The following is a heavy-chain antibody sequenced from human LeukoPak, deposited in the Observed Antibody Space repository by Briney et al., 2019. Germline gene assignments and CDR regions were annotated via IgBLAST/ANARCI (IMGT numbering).Heavy chain of an antibody. CDR3: ARLSGYSYGYTFDY. J-gene: IGHJ4*02. V-gene: IGHV1-2*06. Sequence: GASVKVSCKASGYTFTGYYMHWVRQAPGQGLEWMGRINPNSGGTNYAQKFQGRVTMTRDTSTSTAYMELSRLRSDDTAVYYCARLSGYSYGYTFDYWGQGTLVTVSS. CDR2: INPNSGGT. CDR1: GYTFTGYY. D-gene: IGHD5-18*01.